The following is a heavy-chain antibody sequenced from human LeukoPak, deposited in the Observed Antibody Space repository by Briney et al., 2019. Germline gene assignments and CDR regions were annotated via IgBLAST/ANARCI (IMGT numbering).Heavy chain of an antibody. D-gene: IGHD6-19*01. V-gene: IGHV1-69*13. CDR1: GGTFSSYA. CDR3: ARGVLRRQWLVPLYNWFDP. J-gene: IGHJ5*02. Sequence: SVKVTCKASGGTFSSYAISWVRQAPGQGLEWMGGIIPIFGTANYAQKFQGRVTITADESTSTAYMELSSLRSEDTAVYYCARGVLRRQWLVPLYNWFDPWGQGTLVTVSS. CDR2: IIPIFGTA.